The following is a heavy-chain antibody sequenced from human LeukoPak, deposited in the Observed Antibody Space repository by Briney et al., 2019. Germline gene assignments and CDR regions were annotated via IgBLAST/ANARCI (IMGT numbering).Heavy chain of an antibody. Sequence: PGGSLRLSCAASGFTVSTNYLSWVRQAPGKGLEWVSVIYAGGAAYYADYVKGRFTISRDTSNNTLILQMRSLGVEDTAVYYCARSTSYHFDSWGQGTLVTVSS. CDR1: GFTVSTNY. CDR3: ARSTSYHFDS. CDR2: IYAGGAA. V-gene: IGHV3-53*01. D-gene: IGHD2-2*01. J-gene: IGHJ4*02.